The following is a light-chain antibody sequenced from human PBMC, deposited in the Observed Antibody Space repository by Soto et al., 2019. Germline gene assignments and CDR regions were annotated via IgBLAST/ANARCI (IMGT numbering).Light chain of an antibody. CDR3: QQYNSYPWT. J-gene: IGKJ1*01. CDR2: HAY. CDR1: QSISSW. Sequence: DIQMTQSHSTLSASVGDRVTLTCRASQSISSWLAWYQQKPGKAPKLLIYHAYSLESGVPSRFSGSESGTEFTLTINSLQPDDFATYYCQQYNSYPWTFGQGTKVDI. V-gene: IGKV1-5*01.